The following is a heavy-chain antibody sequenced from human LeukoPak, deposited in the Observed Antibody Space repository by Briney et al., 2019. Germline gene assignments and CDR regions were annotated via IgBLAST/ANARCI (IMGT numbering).Heavy chain of an antibody. V-gene: IGHV3-23*01. J-gene: IGHJ4*02. Sequence: GGSLRLSCAASGFTFSSYAMSWVRQAPGRGLEWVSAISGSGTNTDYADSVKGRFTISRDDSKNTLYLQMNSLRAEDTAAYYCAKGYYFDILSGYSSLDSWGQGTLVTVSS. D-gene: IGHD3-9*01. CDR2: ISGSGTNT. CDR1: GFTFSSYA. CDR3: AKGYYFDILSGYSSLDS.